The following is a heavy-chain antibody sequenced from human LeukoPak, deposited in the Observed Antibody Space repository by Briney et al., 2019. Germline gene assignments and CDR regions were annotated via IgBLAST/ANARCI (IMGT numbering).Heavy chain of an antibody. CDR1: GFTFSSYW. D-gene: IGHD1-26*01. CDR3: ARIGEVGAFDY. CDR2: INSDGSST. V-gene: IGHV3-74*01. J-gene: IGHJ4*02. Sequence: GGSLRLSCAASGFTFSSYWMHWVRQAPGKGLVWVSRINSDGSSTSYADSVKGRFTISRDNAKNTLYLQMNSLRAEDTAVYYCARIGEVGAFDYWGQRTLVTVSS.